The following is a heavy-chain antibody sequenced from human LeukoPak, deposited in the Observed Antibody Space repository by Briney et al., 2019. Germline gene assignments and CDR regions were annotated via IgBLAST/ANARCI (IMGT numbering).Heavy chain of an antibody. CDR1: GGSFNGYY. CDR3: ARESPGYGGNSNFDY. CDR2: INHSGST. J-gene: IGHJ4*02. D-gene: IGHD4-23*01. V-gene: IGHV4-34*01. Sequence: PSETLSLTCAVYGGSFNGYYWNWIRQPPGKGLEWIGEINHSGSTNYNPSLKSRVTISVDTSKNQFSLKLSSVTAADTAVYYCARESPGYGGNSNFDYWGQGTLVTVSS.